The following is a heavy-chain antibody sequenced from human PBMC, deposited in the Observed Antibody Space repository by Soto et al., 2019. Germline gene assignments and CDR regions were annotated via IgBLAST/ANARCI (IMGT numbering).Heavy chain of an antibody. CDR3: EIDCSSHTCYKQGGMDV. V-gene: IGHV3-30-3*01. CDR2: LSYDGSNK. J-gene: IGHJ6*02. D-gene: IGHD4-4*01. CDR1: GFSLNSYA. Sequence: QVQLVESGGGVVQPGRSLTLSCAASGFSLNSYAMHWVRQAPGKGLEWVAVLSYDGSNKFYGDSVKGRFTISRDNSKNTVYLQIDSLRTEDTDVYYCEIDCSSHTCYKQGGMDVWGQGTTVTVSS.